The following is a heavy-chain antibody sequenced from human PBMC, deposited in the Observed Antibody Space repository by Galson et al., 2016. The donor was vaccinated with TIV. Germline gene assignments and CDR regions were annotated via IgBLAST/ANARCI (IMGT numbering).Heavy chain of an antibody. Sequence: SLRLSCAASGFTFTNYWMEWVRQVPGKGLVWVSRINSDGSSIGYADSVKGRFTISRDNAENTLYLQMNSLRAEDTAVYYCTRVPFDYYDTSGYSYYFDYWGQGTLVSVSS. CDR3: TRVPFDYYDTSGYSYYFDY. D-gene: IGHD3-22*01. CDR2: INSDGSSI. V-gene: IGHV3-74*01. J-gene: IGHJ4*02. CDR1: GFTFTNYW.